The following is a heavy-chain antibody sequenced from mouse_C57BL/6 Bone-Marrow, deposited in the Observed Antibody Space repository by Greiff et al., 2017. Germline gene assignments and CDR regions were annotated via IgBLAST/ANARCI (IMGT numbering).Heavy chain of an antibody. CDR3: ARRVYYDCDGFAY. V-gene: IGHV5-6*01. CDR1: GFTFSSYG. J-gene: IGHJ3*01. CDR2: ISSGGSYT. D-gene: IGHD2-4*01. Sequence: EVKVVESGGDLVKPGGSLKLSCAASGFTFSSYGMSWVRQTPDKRLEWVATISSGGSYTYYPDSVKGRFTISRDNAKNTLYLQMSSLKSEDTAMYYCARRVYYDCDGFAYWGQGTLVTVSA.